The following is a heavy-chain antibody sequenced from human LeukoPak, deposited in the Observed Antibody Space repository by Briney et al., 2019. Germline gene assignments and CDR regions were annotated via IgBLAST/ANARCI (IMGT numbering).Heavy chain of an antibody. V-gene: IGHV4-61*02. CDR1: GGSISSGSYY. CDR3: ARREEVLWGFDY. J-gene: IGHJ4*02. D-gene: IGHD3-16*01. CDR2: IYTSGST. Sequence: PSETLSLTCTVSGGSISSGSYYWSWIRQPAGKGLEWIGRIYTSGSTNYNPSLKSRVTISVDTSKNQFSLKLSSVTAADTAVYYCARREEVLWGFDYWGQGTLVTVSS.